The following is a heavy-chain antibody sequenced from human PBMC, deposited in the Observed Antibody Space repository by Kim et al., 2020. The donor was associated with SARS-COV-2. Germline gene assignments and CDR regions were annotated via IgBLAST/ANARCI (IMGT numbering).Heavy chain of an antibody. CDR3: ARVRDSGQTPGHFDY. V-gene: IGHV4-38-2*02. J-gene: IGHJ4*02. D-gene: IGHD1-26*01. Sequence: SETLSLTCTVSGYSISSGYYWGWIRQPPGKGLEWIGSIYHSGSTYYNPSLKSRVTISVDTSKNQFSLKLSSVTAADTAVYYCARVRDSGQTPGHFDYWGQGTLVTVSS. CDR1: GYSISSGYY. CDR2: IYHSGST.